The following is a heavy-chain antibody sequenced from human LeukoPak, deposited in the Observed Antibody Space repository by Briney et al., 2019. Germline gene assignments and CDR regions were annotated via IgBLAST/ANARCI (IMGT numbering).Heavy chain of an antibody. CDR3: ARDLSASA. J-gene: IGHJ4*02. CDR1: GFTFSSYL. Sequence: GGSLRLSCAASGFTFSSYLMSWVRQAPGKGLEWVANIKQDGSEKYYVDSVKGRFTISRDNAKNSLYLQMNSLRAENTAVYYCARDLSASAWGQGTLVTVSS. V-gene: IGHV3-7*01. CDR2: IKQDGSEK.